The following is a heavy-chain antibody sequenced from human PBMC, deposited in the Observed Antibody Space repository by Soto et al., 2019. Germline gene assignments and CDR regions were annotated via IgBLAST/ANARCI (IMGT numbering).Heavy chain of an antibody. J-gene: IGHJ6*02. CDR1: GVSISNSSYY. CDR3: ARERGYSGYVRAYGMDV. D-gene: IGHD5-12*01. V-gene: IGHV4-39*01. Sequence: PLETLSLTCTVSGVSISNSSYYWSWIRQPPWKGLEWIGEINHSGSTNYNPSLKSRVTISVDTSKNQFSLKLSSVTAADTAVYNCARERGYSGYVRAYGMDVWGQGTTVTVSS. CDR2: INHSGST.